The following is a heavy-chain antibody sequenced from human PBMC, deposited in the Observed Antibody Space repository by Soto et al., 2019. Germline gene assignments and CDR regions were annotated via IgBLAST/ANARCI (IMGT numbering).Heavy chain of an antibody. Sequence: QVQLVQSGAEVKKPGSSVKVSCKASGGTFSSYAISWVRQAPGQGLEWMGGVIPIFGTANYAQKFQGRVTISADKSTSTAYMELSSLRSEDTAVYYCATLGGTAMVKIDYWGQRTLVTVSS. J-gene: IGHJ4*02. CDR2: VIPIFGTA. V-gene: IGHV1-69*06. CDR1: GGTFSSYA. CDR3: ATLGGTAMVKIDY. D-gene: IGHD5-18*01.